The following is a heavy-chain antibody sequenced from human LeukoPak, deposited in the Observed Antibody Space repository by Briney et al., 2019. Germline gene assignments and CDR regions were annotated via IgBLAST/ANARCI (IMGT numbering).Heavy chain of an antibody. CDR1: GYTFTSYY. D-gene: IGHD3-10*01. J-gene: IGHJ4*01. CDR3: ARVSTQDPIYYGAGRYDY. V-gene: IGHV1-46*04. Sequence: GASVKVSCKASGYTFTSYYLHWVRQAPGQGLEWMGIINPSGGGISYAQKLQGRVTMTSDTSTSTVYMELSSLRSEDTAVYFCARVSTQDPIYYGAGRYDYWGQGTLVTFSS. CDR2: INPSGGGI.